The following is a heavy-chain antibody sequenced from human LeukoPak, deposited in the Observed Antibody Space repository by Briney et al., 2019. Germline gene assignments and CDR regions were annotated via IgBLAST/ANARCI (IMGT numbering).Heavy chain of an antibody. D-gene: IGHD2-21*01. V-gene: IGHV4-59*08. CDR1: GGSISSYN. CDR2: IYYSGST. J-gene: IGHJ4*02. CDR3: ARHMPADWDGYIDY. Sequence: SETLSLTCTVSGGSISSYNWSWIRQPPGKGLEWIGDIYYSGSTNYNPSLKSRVTISVDTSKNQFSLKLSSVTAADTAVYYCARHMPADWDGYIDYWGQGTLVTVSS.